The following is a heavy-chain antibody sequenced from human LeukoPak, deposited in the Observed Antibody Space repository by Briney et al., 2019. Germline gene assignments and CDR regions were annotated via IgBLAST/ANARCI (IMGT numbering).Heavy chain of an antibody. Sequence: SETLSLTCTVSGGSISSSSYYWGWIRQPPGKGLEWIGSIYYSGSTNYNPSLKSRVTISLDTSENQFSLKLSSVTAADTAVYYCASYYHDSSGYYDYWGQGTLVTVSS. CDR3: ASYYHDSSGYYDY. CDR1: GGSISSSSYY. J-gene: IGHJ4*02. CDR2: IYYSGST. D-gene: IGHD3-22*01. V-gene: IGHV4-39*07.